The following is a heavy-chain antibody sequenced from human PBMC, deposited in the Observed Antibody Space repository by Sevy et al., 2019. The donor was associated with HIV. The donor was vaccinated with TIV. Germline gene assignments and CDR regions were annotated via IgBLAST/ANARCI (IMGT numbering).Heavy chain of an antibody. D-gene: IGHD3-10*01. CDR1: GYTFTSHG. Sequence: ASVKLSCKASGYTFTSHGISWVRQAPGQGLEWVGWISTYNDDTKYAQKVQGRVTMTTDTSTTTVFMELRSLRSDDTAIYYCARDLPPLDYYGSGSYNTSDYWGQGTLVTVSS. J-gene: IGHJ4*02. CDR3: ARDLPPLDYYGSGSYNTSDY. CDR2: ISTYNDDT. V-gene: IGHV1-18*01.